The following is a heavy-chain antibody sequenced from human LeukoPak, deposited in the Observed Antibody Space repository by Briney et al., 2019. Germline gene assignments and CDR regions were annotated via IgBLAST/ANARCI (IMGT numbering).Heavy chain of an antibody. V-gene: IGHV3-43*02. D-gene: IGHD3-22*01. Sequence: GGSLRLSCAASGFTFDDYAMHWVRQAPGKGLEWVSLISADGGSTYYADSVKGRFTISRDNSKNSLYLQMNSLRTEDTALYYCAKDITGRVLAYYYDSSGYYFSWGQGTLVTVSS. CDR3: AKDITGRVLAYYYDSSGYYFS. CDR1: GFTFDDYA. CDR2: ISADGGST. J-gene: IGHJ5*02.